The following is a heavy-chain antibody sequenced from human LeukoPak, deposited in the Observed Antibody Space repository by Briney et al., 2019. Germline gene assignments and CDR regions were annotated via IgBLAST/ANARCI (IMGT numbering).Heavy chain of an antibody. V-gene: IGHV3-23*01. CDR1: GFTFSSYA. Sequence: GGSLRLSCAASGFTFSSYAMSWVRQAPGKGLEWVSTISASIGYTYYADSVKGRFTISRDNSKNTPYLQMNSLRAEDTAVYYCAKDYSGSYYNFDYWGQGTLVAVSS. J-gene: IGHJ4*02. CDR2: ISASIGYT. D-gene: IGHD1-26*01. CDR3: AKDYSGSYYNFDY.